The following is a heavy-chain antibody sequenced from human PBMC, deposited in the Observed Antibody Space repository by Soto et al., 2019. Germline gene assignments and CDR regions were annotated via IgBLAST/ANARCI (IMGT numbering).Heavy chain of an antibody. CDR1: GGSISSSSYY. D-gene: IGHD3-16*01. CDR3: ARRFYYYDYVWGVRWFDP. J-gene: IGHJ5*02. CDR2: IYYSGST. Sequence: PSETLSLTCTVSGGSISSSSYYWGWIRQPPGKGLEWIGSIYYSGSTYYNPSLKSRVTISVDTSKNQFSLKLSSVTAADTAVYYCARRFYYYDYVWGVRWFDPWGQGTLVTVS. V-gene: IGHV4-39*01.